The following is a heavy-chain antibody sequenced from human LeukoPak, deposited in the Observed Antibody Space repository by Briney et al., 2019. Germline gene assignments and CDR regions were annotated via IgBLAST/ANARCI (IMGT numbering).Heavy chain of an antibody. Sequence: QPGGSLRLSCAASGFTFSSYSMNWVRQAPGKGLEWVSYISSSSSTIYYADSVKGRFTISRDNAKNSLYLQMNSLRAEDTAVYYCARDDSSGYYAGGPLADYWGQGTLVTVSS. J-gene: IGHJ4*02. D-gene: IGHD3-22*01. CDR1: GFTFSSYS. V-gene: IGHV3-48*04. CDR2: ISSSSSTI. CDR3: ARDDSSGYYAGGPLADY.